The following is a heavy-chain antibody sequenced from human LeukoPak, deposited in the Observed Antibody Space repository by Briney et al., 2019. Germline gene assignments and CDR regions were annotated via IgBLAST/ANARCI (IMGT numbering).Heavy chain of an antibody. Sequence: PGGSLRLSCAASGFTISSYEMNWVRQVPGKGLEWVSYISSSGTTIHYADSVKGRFTISRDSAKNSLYLQMNSLRAEDTAVYYCARDGLGFSGAFGHWFDPWGQGTLVTVSS. J-gene: IGHJ5*02. CDR2: ISSSGTTI. V-gene: IGHV3-48*03. D-gene: IGHD3-10*01. CDR3: ARDGLGFSGAFGHWFDP. CDR1: GFTISSYE.